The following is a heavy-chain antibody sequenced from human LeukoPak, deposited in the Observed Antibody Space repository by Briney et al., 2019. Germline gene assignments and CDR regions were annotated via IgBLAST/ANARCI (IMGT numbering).Heavy chain of an antibody. CDR3: ARDPGSCYYYMDV. J-gene: IGHJ6*03. Sequence: ASVKVSCKASGYTFTSYYMHWVRQASGQGLEWMGIINPSGGSTSYAQKFQGRVTMTRDMSTSTVYMELSSLRSEDTAVYYRARDPGSCYYYMDVWGKGTTVTVSS. D-gene: IGHD3-10*01. V-gene: IGHV1-46*01. CDR1: GYTFTSYY. CDR2: INPSGGST.